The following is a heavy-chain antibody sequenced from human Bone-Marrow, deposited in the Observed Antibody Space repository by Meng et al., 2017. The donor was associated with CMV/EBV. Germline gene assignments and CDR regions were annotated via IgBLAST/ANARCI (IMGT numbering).Heavy chain of an antibody. D-gene: IGHD6-19*01. CDR1: GYIFTKYG. CDR3: ATDAGTIAVSGIGDY. V-gene: IGHV1-18*01. J-gene: IGHJ4*02. CDR2: ISAYNGDT. Sequence: ASVKVSCKACGYIFTKYGVNWMRQAPGQVPEWMGWISAYNGDTRYAPKVQGRVTMTTDTSTSTAYMELRGLRSDDTAVYYCATDAGTIAVSGIGDYWGQGTLVTVSS.